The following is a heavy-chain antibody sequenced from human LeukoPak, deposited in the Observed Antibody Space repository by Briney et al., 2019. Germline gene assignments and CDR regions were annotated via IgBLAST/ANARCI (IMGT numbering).Heavy chain of an antibody. CDR1: GFTFSTYN. Sequence: GGSLRLSCAASGFTFSTYNMNWVRQAPGKGLEWVSSISSSSSYIYQADSVKGRFTISRDNAKNSLYLQMNSLRAEDTAIYYCARDIRAVGVTLYFDYWGQGILVTVTS. D-gene: IGHD1-26*01. CDR2: ISSSSSYI. J-gene: IGHJ4*02. CDR3: ARDIRAVGVTLYFDY. V-gene: IGHV3-21*04.